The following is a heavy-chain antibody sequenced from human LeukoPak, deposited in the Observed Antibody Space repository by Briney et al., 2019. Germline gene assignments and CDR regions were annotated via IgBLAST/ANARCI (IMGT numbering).Heavy chain of an antibody. J-gene: IGHJ3*02. Sequence: GSPRLSCAASGFSFSTYYMNWVRQAPGKGLEWVSSLTTDSEYIYYANSVKGRFTVSRDNAKNSLFLEMNSLRAEDTAVYYCARGGVTAIRSDAFDIWGQGTMVTVSS. V-gene: IGHV3-21*01. D-gene: IGHD2-21*02. CDR1: GFSFSTYY. CDR2: LTTDSEYI. CDR3: ARGGVTAIRSDAFDI.